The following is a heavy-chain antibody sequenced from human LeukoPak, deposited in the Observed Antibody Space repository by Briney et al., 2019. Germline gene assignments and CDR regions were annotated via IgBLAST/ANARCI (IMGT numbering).Heavy chain of an antibody. CDR3: ARVVGDDFWSGYSYNWFDP. CDR1: GYNFSGHY. CDR2: INPSGGST. J-gene: IGHJ5*02. V-gene: IGHV1-46*01. Sequence: ASVKVSCKASGYNFSGHYMHWVRQAPGQGLEWMGIINPSGGSTSYAQKFQGRVTMTRDMSTSTVYMELSSLRSEDTAVYYCARVVGDDFWSGYSYNWFDPWGQGTLVTVSS. D-gene: IGHD3-3*01.